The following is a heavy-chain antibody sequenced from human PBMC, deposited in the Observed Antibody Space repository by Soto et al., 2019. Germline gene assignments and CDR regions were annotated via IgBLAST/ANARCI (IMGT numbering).Heavy chain of an antibody. CDR2: ISSSGSTI. Sequence: GGSLRLSCAASEFTFSDYYMSWIRQAPGKGLEWLSYISSSGSTIHYADSVEGRFTVSRDNTKNSLYLQMNSLRAEDTAVYYCARVVITAAGCVDYWGQGTLVTVSS. J-gene: IGHJ4*02. CDR3: ARVVITAAGCVDY. D-gene: IGHD6-13*01. CDR1: EFTFSDYY. V-gene: IGHV3-11*01.